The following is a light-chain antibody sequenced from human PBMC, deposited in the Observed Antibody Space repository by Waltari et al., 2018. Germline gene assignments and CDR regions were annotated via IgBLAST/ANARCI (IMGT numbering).Light chain of an antibody. CDR1: QSVSTY. J-gene: IGKJ4*01. CDR2: DAS. V-gene: IGKV3-11*01. Sequence: EIVLTQSPDTLSLSPGERATLSCRASQSVSTYLAWYQQKPGQAPRLLIYDASNRATGIPARFSGSGSGTYFTLTISSLEPEDFAVYYCQQRSSWPSFGGGTKVEIK. CDR3: QQRSSWPS.